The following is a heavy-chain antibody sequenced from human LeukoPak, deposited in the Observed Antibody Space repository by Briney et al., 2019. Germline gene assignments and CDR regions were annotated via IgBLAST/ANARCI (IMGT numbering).Heavy chain of an antibody. J-gene: IGHJ5*02. D-gene: IGHD6-13*01. CDR1: GFTLDDYA. Sequence: GGSLRLSCAASGFTLDDYAMHWVRQAPGKGLEWVSGISWDSGSIGYADSVKGRFTISRDNAKNSLYLQMNSLRAEDTALYYCAKDGYSSSWYWFDPWGQGTLVTVSS. CDR3: AKDGYSSSWYWFDP. V-gene: IGHV3-9*01. CDR2: ISWDSGSI.